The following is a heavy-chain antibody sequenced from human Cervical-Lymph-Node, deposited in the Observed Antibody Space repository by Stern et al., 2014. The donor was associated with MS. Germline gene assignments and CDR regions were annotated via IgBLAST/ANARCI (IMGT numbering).Heavy chain of an antibody. V-gene: IGHV4-34*01. CDR2: INHSGST. CDR1: GGSFSGYY. D-gene: IGHD1-14*01. J-gene: IGHJ4*02. Sequence: QVQLQQRGAGLLKPSETLSLTCAVYGGSFSGYYWSWIRQPPGKGLEWIGEINHSGSTNYNPSLKSRVPISVDTSKNQFSLKLSSVTAADTAVYYCARGQKPVDYWGQGTLVTVSS. CDR3: ARGQKPVDY.